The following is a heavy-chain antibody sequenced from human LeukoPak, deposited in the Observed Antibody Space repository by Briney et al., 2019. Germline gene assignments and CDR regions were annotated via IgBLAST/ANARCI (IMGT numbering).Heavy chain of an antibody. D-gene: IGHD5-18*01. CDR2: ISSNGGST. J-gene: IGHJ4*02. V-gene: IGHV3-64*01. CDR3: ASGGTALGY. CDR1: GFTFSSYA. Sequence: PGGSLRLSCAASGFTFSSYAMHWVRQAPGKGLEYVSAISSNGGSTYYANSVKGRFTISRGNSKNTLYLQMGSLRAEDMVLYYCASGGTALGYWGQGTLVTVSS.